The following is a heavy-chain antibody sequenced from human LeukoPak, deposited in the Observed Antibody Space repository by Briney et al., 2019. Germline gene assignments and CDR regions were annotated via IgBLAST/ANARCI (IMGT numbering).Heavy chain of an antibody. V-gene: IGHV4-59*01. CDR3: AASEEGYCSGGSCYNWFDP. Sequence: PSETLSLTCTVSGGSISSYYWSWIRQPPGKGLEWIGYIHYSGSTNYNPSLKSRVTISVDTSKNQFSLKLSSVTAADTAVYYCAASEEGYCSGGSCYNWFDPWGQGTLVTVSS. D-gene: IGHD2-15*01. CDR1: GGSISSYY. J-gene: IGHJ5*02. CDR2: IHYSGST.